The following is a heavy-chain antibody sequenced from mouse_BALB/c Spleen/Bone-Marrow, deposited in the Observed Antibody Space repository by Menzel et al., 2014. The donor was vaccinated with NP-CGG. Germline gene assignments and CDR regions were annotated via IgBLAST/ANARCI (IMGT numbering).Heavy chain of an antibody. CDR3: ARFPFPY. CDR1: GFNIKDTY. CDR2: IDPANGNT. J-gene: IGHJ3*01. Sequence: EVQLQQSGAELVKPGASVKLSCAASGFNIKDTYMHWVKQRPEQGLEWIGKIDPANGNTKYDPKFQGKAAITADTSSNTAYLQLSSLTSEDTAVYYCARFPFPYWGQGTLVTVSA. V-gene: IGHV14-3*02.